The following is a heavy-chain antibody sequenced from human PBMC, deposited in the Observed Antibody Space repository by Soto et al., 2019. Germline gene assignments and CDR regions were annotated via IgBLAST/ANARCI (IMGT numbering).Heavy chain of an antibody. Sequence: QVQLVQSGAEVKKPGSSVKVSCKASGGTFSSYAISWVRQAPGQGLEWMGGIIPIFGTANYAQKFQGRVTITADESTRTAYIELSSLRSEDTALYYCASLGYSGYDGRGAYYYYGMDFWGQCTTVTVSS. CDR2: IIPIFGTA. CDR1: GGTFSSYA. CDR3: ASLGYSGYDGRGAYYYYGMDF. V-gene: IGHV1-69*01. J-gene: IGHJ6*02. D-gene: IGHD5-12*01.